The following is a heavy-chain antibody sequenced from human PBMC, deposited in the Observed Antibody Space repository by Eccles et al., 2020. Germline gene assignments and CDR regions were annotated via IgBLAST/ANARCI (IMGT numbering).Heavy chain of an antibody. V-gene: IGHV3-73*01. Sequence: KGRFTISRDDSKNTAYLQMNSLKTEDTAVYYCTANDWWGQGTLVTVSS. CDR3: TANDW. J-gene: IGHJ4*02.